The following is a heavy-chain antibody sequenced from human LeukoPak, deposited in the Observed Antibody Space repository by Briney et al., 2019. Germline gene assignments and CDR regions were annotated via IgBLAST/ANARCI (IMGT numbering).Heavy chain of an antibody. D-gene: IGHD2-15*01. CDR1: GFTFSSYA. Sequence: GGSLRLSCAASGFTFSSYAMSWVRQAPGKGLEWVWAICGSGGSTYNAAPEKGRFTISRDNSKNTLYLQMNSLRAEDTAVYYCARDRRLVIVVVVATFGMDVWGQGTTVTVSS. J-gene: IGHJ6*02. V-gene: IGHV3-23*01. CDR2: ICGSGGST. CDR3: ARDRRLVIVVVVATFGMDV.